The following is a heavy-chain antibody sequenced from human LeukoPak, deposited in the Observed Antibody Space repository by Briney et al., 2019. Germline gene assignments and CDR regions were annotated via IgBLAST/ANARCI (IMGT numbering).Heavy chain of an antibody. Sequence: PGGSLRLSXAASGFTFSSYGMHWVRQAPGKGLEWVTFIQDDGSNKYYADSVEGRFTISRDKSKNTLYLHMNSLRAEDTAVYYCAKDHPPGIVAIGIFDYWGQGTLVTVSS. V-gene: IGHV3-30*02. CDR2: IQDDGSNK. J-gene: IGHJ4*02. CDR3: AKDHPPGIVAIGIFDY. CDR1: GFTFSSYG. D-gene: IGHD5-12*01.